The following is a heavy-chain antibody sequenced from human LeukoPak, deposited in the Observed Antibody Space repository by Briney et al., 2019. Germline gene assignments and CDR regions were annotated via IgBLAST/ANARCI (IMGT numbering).Heavy chain of an antibody. CDR1: GGSISSSNW. CDR3: ARGYYGSGSYSEYWYFDL. V-gene: IGHV4-4*02. Sequence: PSETLSLTCAASGGSISSSNWWSWVRQPPGKGLEWIGEIYHSGSTNYNPSLKSRVSISVDTSKNQFSLKLSSVTAADTAVYYCARGYYGSGSYSEYWYFDLWGRGTLVTVSS. J-gene: IGHJ2*01. D-gene: IGHD3-10*01. CDR2: IYHSGST.